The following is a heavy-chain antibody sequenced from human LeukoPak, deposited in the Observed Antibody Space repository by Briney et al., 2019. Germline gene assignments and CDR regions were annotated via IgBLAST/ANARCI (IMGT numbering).Heavy chain of an antibody. J-gene: IGHJ4*02. D-gene: IGHD5-24*01. Sequence: ASLKVSCKASGYTFTSYYMHWVRQAPVQGLEWMGIINPSGGSTSYAQKLQGRVTMTRDTSTSTVYMELSSLRSEDTAVYYCAREGDGYAKSLSYWGQGTLVTVSS. CDR3: AREGDGYAKSLSY. V-gene: IGHV1-46*01. CDR1: GYTFTSYY. CDR2: INPSGGST.